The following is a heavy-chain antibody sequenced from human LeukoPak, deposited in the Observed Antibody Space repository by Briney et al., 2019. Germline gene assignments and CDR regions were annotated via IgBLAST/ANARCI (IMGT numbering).Heavy chain of an antibody. V-gene: IGHV1-2*02. D-gene: IGHD1-26*01. Sequence: ASVKVSCKASGYTFTGYCMHWVRQAPGQGLEWMGWINPNSGGTNYAQKFQGRVTMTRDTSISTAYMELSRLRSDDTAVYYCARESSGSYYGDYWGQGTLVTVSS. J-gene: IGHJ4*02. CDR3: ARESSGSYYGDY. CDR1: GYTFTGYC. CDR2: INPNSGGT.